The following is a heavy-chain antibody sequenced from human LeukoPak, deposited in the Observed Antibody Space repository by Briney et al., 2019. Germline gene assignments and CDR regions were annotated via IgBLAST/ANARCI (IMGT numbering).Heavy chain of an antibody. J-gene: IGHJ6*03. V-gene: IGHV1-8*03. CDR3: ARDGTPNYSSGWVYMDV. CDR2: MNPNSGNT. D-gene: IGHD6-25*01. Sequence: ASVKVSCTASGYTFTIYDINWVRQAPEQGREWMGCMNPNSGNTGYAQKFQGRVTITRNTSISTAYMELRSLRSEDTAVYYCARDGTPNYSSGWVYMDVWGEGTTVTISS. CDR1: GYTFTIYD.